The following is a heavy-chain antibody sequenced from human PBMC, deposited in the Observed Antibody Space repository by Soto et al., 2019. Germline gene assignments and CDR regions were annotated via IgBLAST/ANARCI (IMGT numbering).Heavy chain of an antibody. CDR3: ASGSSSWTSYYYYYGMDV. CDR1: GGSISSGGYY. CDR2: IYYSGST. D-gene: IGHD6-13*01. V-gene: IGHV4-31*03. J-gene: IGHJ6*02. Sequence: QVQLQESGPGLVKPSHTLSLTCPFSGGSISSGGYYWSWIRQHPGKGLEWIGYIYYSGSTYYNPSLKSRVTLSVDTSKNQFSLKVSSVTAADTAVYYFASGSSSWTSYYYYYGMDVWGQGTTVTVSS.